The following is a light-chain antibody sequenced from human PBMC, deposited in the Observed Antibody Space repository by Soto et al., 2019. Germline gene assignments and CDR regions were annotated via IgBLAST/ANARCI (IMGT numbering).Light chain of an antibody. Sequence: QSVLTQPPSTSGTPGQRVTISCSGSSSNIGSNTVNWYRQLPGTAPKLLIYSNNQRPSGVPDRCSGSKSCTSDSLAISGLQSEDEADYYCAAWDDSLNGWVFGGGTKVTVL. CDR1: SSNIGSNT. CDR2: SNN. CDR3: AAWDDSLNGWV. V-gene: IGLV1-44*01. J-gene: IGLJ3*02.